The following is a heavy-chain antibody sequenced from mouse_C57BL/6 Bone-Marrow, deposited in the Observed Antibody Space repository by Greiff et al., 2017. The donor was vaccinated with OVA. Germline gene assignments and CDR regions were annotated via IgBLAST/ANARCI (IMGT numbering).Heavy chain of an antibody. CDR3: ARSRLAC. CDR1: GYTFTSYW. CDR2: IDPSDSYT. V-gene: IGHV1-59*01. J-gene: IGHJ2*01. Sequence: VQLQQPGAELVRPGTSVKLSCKASGYTFTSYWMHWVKQRPGQGLEWIGVIDPSDSYTNYNQKFKGKATLTVDTSSSTAYMQLSSLTSEDSAVYYCARSRLACWGQGTTLTVSS.